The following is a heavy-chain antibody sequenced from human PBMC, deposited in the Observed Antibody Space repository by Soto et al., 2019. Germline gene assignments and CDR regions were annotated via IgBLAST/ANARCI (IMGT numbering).Heavy chain of an antibody. V-gene: IGHV3-23*01. CDR2: ISVTPGIT. CDR1: GFTMSTYS. CDR3: SKWSGYGDL. D-gene: IGHD5-12*01. J-gene: IGHJ4*02. Sequence: LRLSCAASGFTMSTYSVTWVRQAPGKGLEWVSGISVTPGITFYADSVKGRFTISRDSSNNAVYLQMNSLRAEDTAMYFCSKWSGYGDLWGQGTLVTVSS.